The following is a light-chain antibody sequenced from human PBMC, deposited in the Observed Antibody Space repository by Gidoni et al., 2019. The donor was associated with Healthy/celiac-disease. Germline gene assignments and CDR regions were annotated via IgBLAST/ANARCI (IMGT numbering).Light chain of an antibody. V-gene: IGKV1-39*01. Sequence: IQLTQYPSSLSASVGDRVTITCRASQSISSYLNWYQQKPGKAPKLLIYAASSLQSGVPSRFSGSGSGTDFTLNISSLQPEDFATYYCQQSYSTPRTFGQGTKVEIK. CDR1: QSISSY. J-gene: IGKJ1*01. CDR3: QQSYSTPRT. CDR2: AAS.